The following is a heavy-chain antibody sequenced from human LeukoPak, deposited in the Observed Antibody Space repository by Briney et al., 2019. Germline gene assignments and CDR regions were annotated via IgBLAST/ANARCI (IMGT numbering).Heavy chain of an antibody. Sequence: ASVKVSCKASGYTFTGYYMHWVRQAPGQGLEWMAWINPNSGGTNYAQKFQGRVTMTTDTSTSTAYMELRSPRSDDTAVYYCARVQEYSSSRDFDYWGQGTLVTVSS. D-gene: IGHD6-6*01. V-gene: IGHV1-2*02. CDR1: GYTFTGYY. CDR3: ARVQEYSSSRDFDY. J-gene: IGHJ4*02. CDR2: INPNSGGT.